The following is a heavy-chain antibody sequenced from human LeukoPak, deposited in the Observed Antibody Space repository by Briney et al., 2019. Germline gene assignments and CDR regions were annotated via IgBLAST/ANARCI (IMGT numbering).Heavy chain of an antibody. CDR3: AKGRAYRVYASSDS. V-gene: IGHV3-23*01. Sequence: PGGSLRLSCAASGFIFSTCAMNWVRQAPGKGLEWVSGISGSGGSTYYSDSVKGRFTISRDNSNNTAFLQMNSLRGDDTAVYFCAKGRAYRVYASSDSWGQGTLVTVSS. CDR1: GFIFSTCA. CDR2: ISGSGGST. D-gene: IGHD2-8*01. J-gene: IGHJ4*02.